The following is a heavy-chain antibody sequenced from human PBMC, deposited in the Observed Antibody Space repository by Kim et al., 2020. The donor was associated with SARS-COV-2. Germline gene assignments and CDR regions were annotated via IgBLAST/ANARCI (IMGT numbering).Heavy chain of an antibody. CDR3: ARGGPADYFEY. Sequence: ASVKVSCKASGYSLSTFAINWIRQVPGQGLEWMGWINTNTGTATYAHGFTGRFVLSLDSSVSTTYLQISSLKADDTAVYYCARGGPADYFEYWGQGSLVTVSS. D-gene: IGHD1-26*01. V-gene: IGHV7-4-1*02. CDR1: GYSLSTFA. CDR2: INTNTGTA. J-gene: IGHJ4*02.